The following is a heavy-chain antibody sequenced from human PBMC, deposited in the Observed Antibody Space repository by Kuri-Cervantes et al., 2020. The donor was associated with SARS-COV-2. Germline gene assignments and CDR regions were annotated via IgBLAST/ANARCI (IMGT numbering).Heavy chain of an antibody. CDR3: AHRLHWNYDY. D-gene: IGHD1-7*01. Sequence: TLSLTCTVSGGSISSYYWSWIRQPPGKALEWLAPIYWDDDKRYSPSLKSRLTITKDTSKNQVVLTMTNMDPVDTATYYCAHRLHWNYDYWGQGTLVTVSS. CDR2: IYWDDDK. CDR1: GGSISSYYW. V-gene: IGHV2-5*08. J-gene: IGHJ4*02.